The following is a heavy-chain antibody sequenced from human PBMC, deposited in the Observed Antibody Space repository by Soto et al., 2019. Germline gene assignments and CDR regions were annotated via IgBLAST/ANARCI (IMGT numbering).Heavy chain of an antibody. CDR2: IYYSGST. V-gene: IGHV4-39*01. D-gene: IGHD6-19*01. J-gene: IGHJ5*02. CDR1: GGSISSSSYY. CDR3: ASRTPIAVAGPESTP. Sequence: SETLSLTCTVSGGSISSSSYYWGWIRQPPGKGLEWIGSIYYSGSTYYNPSLKSRVTISVDTSKNQFSLKLSSVTAADTAVYYCASRTPIAVAGPESTPWGQGTLVTVSS.